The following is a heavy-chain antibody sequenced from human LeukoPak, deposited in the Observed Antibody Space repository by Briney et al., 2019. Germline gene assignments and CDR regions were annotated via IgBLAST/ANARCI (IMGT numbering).Heavy chain of an antibody. J-gene: IGHJ4*02. CDR1: GFTFSSYG. V-gene: IGHV3-48*04. CDR3: AREPDYGDFDY. D-gene: IGHD4-17*01. CDR2: ISSSGSTI. Sequence: GGSLRLSCAASGFTFSSYGMSWVRQAPGKGLEWVSYISSSGSTIYYADSVKGRFTNSRDNAKNSLYLQMNSLRAEDTAVYYCAREPDYGDFDYWGQGTLVTVSS.